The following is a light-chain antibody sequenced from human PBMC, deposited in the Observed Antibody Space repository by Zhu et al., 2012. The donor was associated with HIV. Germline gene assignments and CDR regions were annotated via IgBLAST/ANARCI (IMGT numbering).Light chain of an antibody. CDR3: QQYETYPLT. Sequence: DIQMTQPPSSLSASVGDRVTITCWASQNVGRYLAWYQQKPGKAPKALIYKASNLESGVPSRFSGSGSGTEFTLTISSLQPDDLATYYCQQYETYPLTFGQGTRLGIK. V-gene: IGKV1-5*03. CDR2: KAS. J-gene: IGKJ5*01. CDR1: QNVGRY.